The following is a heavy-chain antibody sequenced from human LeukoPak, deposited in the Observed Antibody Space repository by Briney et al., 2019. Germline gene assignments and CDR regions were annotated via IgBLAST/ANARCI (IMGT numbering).Heavy chain of an antibody. CDR1: GDSISGSSYY. CDR2: TFYNGRT. V-gene: IGHV4-39*01. CDR3: VEMATMKDY. D-gene: IGHD5-24*01. J-gene: IGHJ4*02. Sequence: SQTLSLTCTVSGDSISGSSYYWGWIRQPPGKGLEWIGSTFYNGRTYYKPSLKSRVTISVDTSKNQFSLKLSSVTAADTAVYYCVEMATMKDYWGQGTLVTVSS.